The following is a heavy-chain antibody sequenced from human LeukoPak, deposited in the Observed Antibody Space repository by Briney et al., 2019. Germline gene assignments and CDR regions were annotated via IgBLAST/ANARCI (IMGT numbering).Heavy chain of an antibody. J-gene: IGHJ5*02. CDR3: ARGAAMSWFDP. CDR1: GFTFDDYA. D-gene: IGHD2-2*01. Sequence: PGRSPRLSCAASGFTFDDYAMHWVRQAPGKGLEWVSGISWNSGSIGYADSVKGRFTISRDNAKNSLYLQMNSLRAEDTAVYYCARGAAMSWFDPWGQGTLVTVSS. V-gene: IGHV3-9*01. CDR2: ISWNSGSI.